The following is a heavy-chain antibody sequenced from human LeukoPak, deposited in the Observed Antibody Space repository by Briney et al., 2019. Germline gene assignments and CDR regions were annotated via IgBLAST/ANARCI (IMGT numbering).Heavy chain of an antibody. Sequence: SETLSLTCTVSGGSISSYYWSWIRQPAGKGLEWIGRIYTSGSTNYNPSLKSRVTMSVDTSKNQLSLKLSSVTAADTAVYYCASSGRELGLFDYWGQGTLVTVSS. CDR3: ASSGRELGLFDY. D-gene: IGHD5-12*01. CDR2: IYTSGST. J-gene: IGHJ4*02. V-gene: IGHV4-4*07. CDR1: GGSISSYY.